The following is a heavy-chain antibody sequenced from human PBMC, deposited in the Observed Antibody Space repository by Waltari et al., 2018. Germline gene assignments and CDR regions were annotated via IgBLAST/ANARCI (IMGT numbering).Heavy chain of an antibody. Sequence: QVQLVQSGAEVKKPGASVKVSFKASGYTLPSYYMPWVRQAPAQGLEWMGRINPNSGDTNYARKFQDRVTMTRDTSVNTAYMVVGRLTSDDTAVYFCARESAFSTSWYPGFDPWGQGTLVTVAS. V-gene: IGHV1-2*06. CDR2: INPNSGDT. D-gene: IGHD2-2*01. CDR1: GYTLPSYY. CDR3: ARESAFSTSWYPGFDP. J-gene: IGHJ5*02.